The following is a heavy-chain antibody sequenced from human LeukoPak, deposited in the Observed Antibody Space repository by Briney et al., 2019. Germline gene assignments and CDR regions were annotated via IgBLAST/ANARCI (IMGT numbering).Heavy chain of an antibody. CDR3: ARQRFYYGSGSQAEY. J-gene: IGHJ4*02. Sequence: AGASLQISCKGSGCRFINYWSGWVRQMPGKGLEWMGSIYPGDSDTRYSPSFQGQVNISDDKSTRTAHLQWSGLKASDTAMYYCARQRFYYGSGSQAEYWGQGTLVSVPS. CDR2: IYPGDSDT. V-gene: IGHV5-51*01. CDR1: GCRFINYW. D-gene: IGHD3-10*01.